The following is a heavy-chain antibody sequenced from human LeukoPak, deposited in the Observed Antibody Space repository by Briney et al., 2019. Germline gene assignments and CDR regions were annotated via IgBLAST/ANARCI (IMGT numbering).Heavy chain of an antibody. Sequence: ASVKVCCKASGYTFTGYYMHWVRQAPGQGLEWMGGFDPEDGETIYAQECQGRVTMTEDTSTDTAYMELSSLRSEDTAVYYCAKLEYHYYYYYMDVWGKGTTVTVSS. D-gene: IGHD2-2*02. CDR1: GYTFTGYY. J-gene: IGHJ6*03. CDR3: AKLEYHYYYYYMDV. CDR2: FDPEDGET. V-gene: IGHV1-24*01.